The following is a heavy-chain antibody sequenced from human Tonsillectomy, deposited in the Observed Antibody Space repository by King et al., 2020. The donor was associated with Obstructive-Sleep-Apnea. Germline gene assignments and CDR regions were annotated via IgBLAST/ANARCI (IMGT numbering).Heavy chain of an antibody. J-gene: IGHJ4*02. CDR1: GFTFSNFA. CDR3: AKDHRYSGAQYYFDY. D-gene: IGHD6-25*01. Sequence: VQLVESGGGVVQPGGSLRLSCAASGFTFSNFAMHWVRQAPGKGLEWVAVISHDGNSRDYADSVKGRFTISRDSSKNTLYLQMNSLRAEDTAVYYCAKDHRYSGAQYYFDYWGQGTLVTVSS. CDR2: ISHDGNSR. V-gene: IGHV3-30*18.